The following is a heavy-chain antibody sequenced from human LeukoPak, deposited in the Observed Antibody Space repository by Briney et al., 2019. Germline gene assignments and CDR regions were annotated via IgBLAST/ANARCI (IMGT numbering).Heavy chain of an antibody. CDR3: ARHYDVSETPPKY. V-gene: IGHV3-48*03. D-gene: IGHD3-22*01. J-gene: IGHJ4*02. Sequence: TGGSLRLSCAASGFTFSSYEMNWVRQAPGKGLEWVSYISSSGSTIYYADSVKGRFTISRDNAKNSLYLQMNSLRAEDTAVYYCARHYDVSETPPKYWGQGTLVTVSS. CDR1: GFTFSSYE. CDR2: ISSSGSTI.